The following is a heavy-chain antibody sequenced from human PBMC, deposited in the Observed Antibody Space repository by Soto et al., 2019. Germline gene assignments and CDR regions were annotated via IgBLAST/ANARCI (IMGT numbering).Heavy chain of an antibody. Sequence: GGSLRLSCAASGFTFSNAWMSWVRQAPGKGLEWVGRIKSKTDGGTTDYAAPVKGRFTISRDDSKNTLYLQMNSPKTEDTAVYYCTTEDSSGYHSYYFDYWGQGTLVTVSS. V-gene: IGHV3-15*01. CDR1: GFTFSNAW. CDR3: TTEDSSGYHSYYFDY. D-gene: IGHD3-22*01. CDR2: IKSKTDGGTT. J-gene: IGHJ4*02.